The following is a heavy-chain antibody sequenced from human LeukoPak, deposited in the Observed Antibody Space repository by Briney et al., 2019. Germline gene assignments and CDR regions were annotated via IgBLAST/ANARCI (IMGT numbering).Heavy chain of an antibody. J-gene: IGHJ6*03. CDR1: GGSISSSSYY. V-gene: IGHV4-39*01. CDR3: ARIQAPYYDFWSGYYENYMDV. CDR2: IYYSGST. Sequence: SETLSLTCAVSGGSISSSSYYWGWIRQPPGKGLEWIRSIYYSGSTYYNPSLKSRATISVDTSKNQFSLKLSSVTAADTAVYYCARIQAPYYDFWSGYYENYMDVWGKGTTVTVSS. D-gene: IGHD3-3*01.